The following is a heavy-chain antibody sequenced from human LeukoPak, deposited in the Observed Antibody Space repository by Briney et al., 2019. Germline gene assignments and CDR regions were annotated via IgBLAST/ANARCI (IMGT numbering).Heavy chain of an antibody. CDR1: GYTFTSYD. J-gene: IGHJ3*02. V-gene: IGHV1-8*01. CDR2: MNPNSGNT. CDR3: TRGLVVLSATSWAFDI. Sequence: ASVKVSCKASGYTFTSYDINWVRQATVQGLEWMGWMNPNSGNTGYAQKFQARVSMTRNTSISTAYMELSSLRSEDTAVYYCTRGLVVLSATSWAFDIWGHGTMVTVSS. D-gene: IGHD2-15*01.